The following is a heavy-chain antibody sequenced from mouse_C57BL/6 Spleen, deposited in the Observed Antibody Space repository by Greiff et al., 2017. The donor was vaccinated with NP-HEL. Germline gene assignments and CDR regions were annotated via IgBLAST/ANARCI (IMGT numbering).Heavy chain of an antibody. V-gene: IGHV5-2*01. CDR2: INSDGGST. CDR3: GAMGGNFNFDY. D-gene: IGHD2-1*01. Sequence: EVQLVESGGGLVQPGESLKLSCESNEYEFPSHDMSWVRKTPEKRLELVAAINSDGGSTYYPDTMERRFIISRDNTKKTLYLQMSSLKSEDTAMYYCGAMGGNFNFDYWGQGTTLTVSS. J-gene: IGHJ2*01. CDR1: EYEFPSHD.